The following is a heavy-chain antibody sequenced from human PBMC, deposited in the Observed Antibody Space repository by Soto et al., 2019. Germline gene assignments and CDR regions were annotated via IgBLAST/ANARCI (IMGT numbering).Heavy chain of an antibody. CDR1: ARTFFISG. CDR2: IIPTLGTI. CDR3: ARAAEWEQPSNQYYFDF. D-gene: IGHD1-26*01. V-gene: IGHV1-69*10. J-gene: IGHJ4*02. Sequence: SVKASCRTSARTFFISGCGGVRQAPGEGLEWVAGIIPTLGTIHVAQRFQGRVTFTADKSTNTAYMEMNSLTSEDTALYYCARAAEWEQPSNQYYFDFWGRRPRFSVCS.